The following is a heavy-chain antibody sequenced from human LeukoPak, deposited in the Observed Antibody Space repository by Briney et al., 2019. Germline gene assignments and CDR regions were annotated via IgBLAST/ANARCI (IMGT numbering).Heavy chain of an antibody. D-gene: IGHD1-7*01. J-gene: IGHJ4*02. V-gene: IGHV3-21*01. CDR3: ARAHNWKYGTFDY. Sequence: GGSLRLSCATSGFTFNNYNMNWVRQAPGRALEWVSCISSSSSYIYYADSVKGRFTNSRDNAKNSLYLQMNSLRVEDTAVYYCARAHNWKYGTFDYWGQGTLVTVSS. CDR2: ISSSSSYI. CDR1: GFTFNNYN.